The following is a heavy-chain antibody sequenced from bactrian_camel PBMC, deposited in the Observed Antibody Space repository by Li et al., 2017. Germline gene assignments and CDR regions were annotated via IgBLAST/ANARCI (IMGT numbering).Heavy chain of an antibody. V-gene: IGHV3S25*01. CDR3: VRRSRTPGFDFGQ. Sequence: SGFNVSRACMGWFRQAPGKEREGVAAIGIGGGRTYYADSVKGRLTISRDNVKNTVSLQMNSLKREDTALYYCVRRSRTPGFDFGQWGPGTQVTVS. CDR1: GFNVSRAC. J-gene: IGHJ6*01. D-gene: IGHD2*01. CDR2: IGIGGGRT.